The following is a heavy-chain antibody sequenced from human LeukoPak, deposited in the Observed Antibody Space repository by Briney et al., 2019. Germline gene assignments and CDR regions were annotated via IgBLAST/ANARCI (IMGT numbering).Heavy chain of an antibody. CDR2: ISYDGSNK. V-gene: IGHV3-30*03. CDR3: TRDPSNSGSYSRLDY. D-gene: IGHD1-26*01. Sequence: PGGSLRLSCAASGFTFSSYGMHWVRQAPGKGLQWVAVISYDGSNKYYADSVKGRFTISRDNSKNTLYLQMNSLRAEDTALYYCTRDPSNSGSYSRLDYWGQGTLVTVSS. CDR1: GFTFSSYG. J-gene: IGHJ4*02.